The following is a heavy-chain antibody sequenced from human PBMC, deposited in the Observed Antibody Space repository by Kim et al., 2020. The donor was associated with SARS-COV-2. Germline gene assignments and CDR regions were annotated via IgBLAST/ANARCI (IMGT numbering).Heavy chain of an antibody. J-gene: IGHJ6*02. V-gene: IGHV4-61*02. CDR2: IYTSGST. CDR3: AREGSGWKYYYYGMDV. D-gene: IGHD6-19*01. CDR1: GGSISSGSYY. Sequence: SETLSLTCTVSGGSISSGSYYWSWIRQPAGKGLEWIGRIYTSGSTNYNPSLKSRVTISVDTSKNQFSLKLSSVTAADTAVYYCAREGSGWKYYYYGMDVWGQGTTVTVSS.